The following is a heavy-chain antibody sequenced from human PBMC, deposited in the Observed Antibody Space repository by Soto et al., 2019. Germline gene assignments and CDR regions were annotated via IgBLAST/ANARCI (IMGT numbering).Heavy chain of an antibody. CDR3: ARDRVESGYPEYFQH. CDR2: IYSGGST. J-gene: IGHJ1*01. Sequence: PGGSLKTFCAASGFTVSSNYMNRVRQAPGKGLEWVSVIYSGGSTYYADSVKGRFTISRDNSKNTLYLQMNSLRAEDTAVYYCARDRVESGYPEYFQHWGQGTLVTVSS. CDR1: GFTVSSNY. V-gene: IGHV3-53*01. D-gene: IGHD3-22*01.